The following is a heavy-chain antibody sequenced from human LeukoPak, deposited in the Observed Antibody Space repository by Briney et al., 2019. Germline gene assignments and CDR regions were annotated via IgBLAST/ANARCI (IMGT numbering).Heavy chain of an antibody. V-gene: IGHV1-69*05. J-gene: IGHJ4*02. CDR1: GGTFSSYA. CDR2: IIPIFGTA. D-gene: IGHD6-13*01. Sequence: SVKVSCKASGGTFSSYAISWVRQAPGQGLEWMGGIIPIFGTANYAQKFQGRVTITTDESTSTAYMELSSLRSEDTAIYYCARGLGDYNTNWFPVSGYWGQGTLVTVSS. CDR3: ARGLGDYNTNWFPVSGY.